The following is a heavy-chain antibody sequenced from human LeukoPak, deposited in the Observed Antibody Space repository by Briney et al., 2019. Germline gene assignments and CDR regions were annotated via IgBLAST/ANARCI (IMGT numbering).Heavy chain of an antibody. J-gene: IGHJ4*02. Sequence: SETLSLTCAVYGGSFSGYYWSWIRQPPGKGLEWIGEINHSGSTNYNPSLKSRVTISVDTSKNQFSLKLSSVTAADTAVYYCARGFVVVPAAMPGYYFDYWGQGTLVTVSS. CDR1: GGSFSGYY. CDR2: INHSGST. V-gene: IGHV4-34*01. CDR3: ARGFVVVPAAMPGYYFDY. D-gene: IGHD2-2*01.